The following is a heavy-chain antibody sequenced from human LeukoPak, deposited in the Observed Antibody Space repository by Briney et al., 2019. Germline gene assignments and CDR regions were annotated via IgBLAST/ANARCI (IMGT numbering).Heavy chain of an antibody. CDR1: GGTFSSYA. V-gene: IGHV1-69*13. CDR2: IIPIFGTA. CDR3: ARGQDSYGRSDY. D-gene: IGHD5-18*01. J-gene: IGHJ4*02. Sequence: ASVKVSCKASGGTFSSYAISWVRQAPGQGLEWMGGIIPIFGTANYAQKFQGRVTITADESTSTAYMELSSLRSEGTAVYYCARGQDSYGRSDYWGQGTLVTVSS.